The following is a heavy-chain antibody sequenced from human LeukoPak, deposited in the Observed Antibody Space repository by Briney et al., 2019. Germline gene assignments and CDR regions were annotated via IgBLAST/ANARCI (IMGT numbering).Heavy chain of an antibody. CDR3: AREGSIFGVANWFHR. V-gene: IGHV4-34*01. J-gene: IGHJ5*02. D-gene: IGHD3-3*01. CDR1: GGSFNGYY. CDR2: IKHSGIT. Sequence: TSETLSLTCAVYGGSFNGYYWSWIRQPPGKGLEWIGEIKHSGITTYNPSLKSRVTIAVDMSKNQFSLMMTSVTDADTAVYYCAREGSIFGVANWFHRRLEGSLVTVCS.